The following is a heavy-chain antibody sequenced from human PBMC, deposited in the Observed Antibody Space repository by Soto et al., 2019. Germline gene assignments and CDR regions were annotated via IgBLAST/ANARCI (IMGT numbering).Heavy chain of an antibody. J-gene: IGHJ6*02. D-gene: IGHD6-6*01. CDR1: GYTFTSYD. Sequence: ASVKVSCKASGYTFTSYDINWVRQATGQGLEWMGWMNPNSGNTGYAQKFQGRVTMTRNTSISTAYMELSSLRSEGTAVYYCARGRSIAARRDYYYGMDVWGQGTTVTVSS. V-gene: IGHV1-8*01. CDR2: MNPNSGNT. CDR3: ARGRSIAARRDYYYGMDV.